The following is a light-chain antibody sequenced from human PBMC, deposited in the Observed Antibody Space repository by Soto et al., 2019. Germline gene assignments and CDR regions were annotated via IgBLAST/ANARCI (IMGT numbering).Light chain of an antibody. CDR1: SSDVGAYNY. CDR2: EVT. J-gene: IGLJ2*01. CDR3: SSYTSDSTFLV. Sequence: QSVLTQPASVSGSPGQSITISCTGTSSDVGAYNYVSWYQQHPGKAPKLMIFEVTNRPSGISTRFSGSKSGYTASLTISGLQPEDEADYYCSSYTSDSTFLVFGGGTQLPVL. V-gene: IGLV2-14*01.